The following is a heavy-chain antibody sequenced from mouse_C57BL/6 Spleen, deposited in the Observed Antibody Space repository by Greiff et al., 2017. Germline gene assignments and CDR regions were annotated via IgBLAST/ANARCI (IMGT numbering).Heavy chain of an antibody. V-gene: IGHV3-6*01. Sequence: EVQLQESGPGLVKPSQSLSLTCSVTGYSITRGYYWNWIRPFPGTQLEWMGYISYDGSNKYTPSLKNRISITRDTAKNQVFLKLNSVTTEDTATYFCTAGWAMDYWGQGTSVTVAS. CDR1: GYSITRGYY. CDR2: ISYDGSN. D-gene: IGHD1-2*01. CDR3: TAGWAMDY. J-gene: IGHJ4*01.